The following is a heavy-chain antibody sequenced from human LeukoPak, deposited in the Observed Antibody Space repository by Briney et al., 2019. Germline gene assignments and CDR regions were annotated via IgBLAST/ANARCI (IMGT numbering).Heavy chain of an antibody. J-gene: IGHJ3*02. D-gene: IGHD3-3*01. CDR3: ARVYYDFWSGPPGDAFDI. CDR1: GGSISSSSYY. Sequence: PSETLSLTCTVSGGSISSSSYYWGWIRQPPGKGLEWIGSIYYSGSTYYNPSLKSRVTISVDTSKNQFSLKLSSVTAADTAVYYCARVYYDFWSGPPGDAFDIWGQGTMVTVSS. CDR2: IYYSGST. V-gene: IGHV4-39*01.